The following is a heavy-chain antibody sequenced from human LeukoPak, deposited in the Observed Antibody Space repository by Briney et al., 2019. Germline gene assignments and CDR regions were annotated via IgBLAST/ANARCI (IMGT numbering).Heavy chain of an antibody. CDR2: INPNSGGT. V-gene: IGHV1-2*06. D-gene: IGHD2-15*01. J-gene: IGHJ5*02. CDR1: GYTFTGYY. Sequence: ASVKVSCKASGYTFTGYYIFWVRQAPGQGLKWMGRINPNSGGTKYAQEFQGRVTMTRDTSISTAYMELSRLRSDDTAVYYCARGYCSGGGCYSVENWFDPWSQGTLVTVSS. CDR3: ARGYCSGGGCYSVENWFDP.